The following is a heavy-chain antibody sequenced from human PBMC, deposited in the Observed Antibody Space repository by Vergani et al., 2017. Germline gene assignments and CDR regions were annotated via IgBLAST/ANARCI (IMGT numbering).Heavy chain of an antibody. CDR1: GITFKNAW. CDR2: IRSKNDGGTA. J-gene: IGHJ4*02. D-gene: IGHD5-12*01. V-gene: IGHV3-15*01. CDR3: YTAYDDY. Sequence: EVQVVESGGGLIKPGGSLRLSCVVSGITFKNAWINWVRQAPGKGLEWIGRIRSKNDGGTADYAAPLKGRFTISRDDSKDSAFLLVNNLKTEDTAVYFFYTAYDDYGGRETLFTVSS.